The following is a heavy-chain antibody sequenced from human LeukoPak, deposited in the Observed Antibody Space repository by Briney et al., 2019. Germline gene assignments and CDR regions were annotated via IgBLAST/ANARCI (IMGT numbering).Heavy chain of an antibody. Sequence: PSETLSLICTVSGASISSYYWSWIRQPPGKGLEWIGDIYYSGSIKYNPSLKSRVTMSVDTSKNQFSLKLSPVTAADTAIYYCARENPSGYYNRPIDYWGQGTLVTVSS. CDR3: ARENPSGYYNRPIDY. V-gene: IGHV4-59*01. CDR2: IYYSGSI. CDR1: GASISSYY. D-gene: IGHD3-22*01. J-gene: IGHJ4*02.